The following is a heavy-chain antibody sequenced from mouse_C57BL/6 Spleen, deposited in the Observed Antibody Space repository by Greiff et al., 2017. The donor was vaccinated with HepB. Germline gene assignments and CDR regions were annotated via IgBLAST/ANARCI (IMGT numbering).Heavy chain of an antibody. D-gene: IGHD3-3*01. J-gene: IGHJ4*01. CDR3: ASGDGYYAMDY. Sequence: QVQLQQSGAELVKPGASVKMSCKASGYTFTSYWITWVKQRPGQGLEWIGDIYPGSGSTNYNEKFKSKATLTVDTSSSTAYMQLSSLTSEDSAVYYCASGDGYYAMDYWGQGTSVTVSS. CDR2: IYPGSGST. CDR1: GYTFTSYW. V-gene: IGHV1-55*01.